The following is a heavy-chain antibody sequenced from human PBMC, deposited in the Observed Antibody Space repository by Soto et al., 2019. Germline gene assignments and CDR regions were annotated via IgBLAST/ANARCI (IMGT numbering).Heavy chain of an antibody. J-gene: IGHJ4*02. CDR2: ISYDGSNK. V-gene: IGHV3-30-3*01. Sequence: QVQLVESGGGVVQPGRSLRLSCAASGFTFSSYAMHWVRQAPGKGLEWVAVISYDGSNKYYADSVKGRFTISRDNSKNTLYLQMNSLRAEDTAVYYCAREPWAVAGDYYFDYWGQGTLVTVSS. D-gene: IGHD6-19*01. CDR3: AREPWAVAGDYYFDY. CDR1: GFTFSSYA.